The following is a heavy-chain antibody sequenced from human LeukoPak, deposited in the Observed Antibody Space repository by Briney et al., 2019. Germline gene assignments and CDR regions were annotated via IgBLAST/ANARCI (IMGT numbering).Heavy chain of an antibody. Sequence: ASVKVSCKASGYTFTNYYIHWMRQAPGQGLEWMGIINPSGGSNSNAQNFQGRVTMTRDTSTSTVYMEMSSLRYEDTAVYYCARVGDSSNSWFDPWGRGTLVTVSS. D-gene: IGHD6-19*01. CDR2: INPSGGSN. V-gene: IGHV1-46*01. CDR1: GYTFTNYY. J-gene: IGHJ5*02. CDR3: ARVGDSSNSWFDP.